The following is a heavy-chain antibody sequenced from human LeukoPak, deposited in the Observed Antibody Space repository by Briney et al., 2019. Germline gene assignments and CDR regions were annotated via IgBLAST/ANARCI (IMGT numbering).Heavy chain of an antibody. CDR3: ARVEGYSYGYGPFDH. D-gene: IGHD5-18*01. CDR1: GGSISSYY. Sequence: SETLSLTCTVSGGSISSYYWSWIRQPPGKGLEWIGEINHSGTTNYNPSLKSRVTISVDTSKNQFSLKLTSVTPEDTAVYYCARVEGYSYGYGPFDHWGQGTLVIVSS. V-gene: IGHV4-34*01. CDR2: INHSGTT. J-gene: IGHJ4*02.